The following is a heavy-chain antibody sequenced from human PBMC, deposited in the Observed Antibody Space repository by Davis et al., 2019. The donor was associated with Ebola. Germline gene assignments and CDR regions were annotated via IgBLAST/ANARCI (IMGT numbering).Heavy chain of an antibody. V-gene: IGHV1-18*01. D-gene: IGHD2-21*01. J-gene: IGHJ4*02. CDR3: ARDSGDMSY. CDR2: IAPYNGVT. Sequence: ASVKVSCKASGYTFTNYAFSWVRQAPRQGLEWMGWIAPYNGVTNYAQNLQDRFSMTTDASTSTAYMELRSLTSDDTAVYYCARDSGDMSYWGQGTLVTVSS. CDR1: GYTFTNYA.